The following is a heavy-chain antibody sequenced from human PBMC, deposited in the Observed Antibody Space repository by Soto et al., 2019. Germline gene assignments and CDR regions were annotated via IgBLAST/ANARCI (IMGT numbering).Heavy chain of an antibody. D-gene: IGHD3-22*01. CDR3: AKDPWSDYYDSSGYHYGYFDY. V-gene: IGHV3-23*01. Sequence: GGSLRLSCAASGVTFSSYAMTWVRQAPGKGLEWVSGISGSGGSTYYADSVKGRFTISRDNSKNTLYLQMNSLRAEDTAVYYCAKDPWSDYYDSSGYHYGYFDYWGQGTLVTVSS. CDR1: GVTFSSYA. J-gene: IGHJ4*02. CDR2: ISGSGGST.